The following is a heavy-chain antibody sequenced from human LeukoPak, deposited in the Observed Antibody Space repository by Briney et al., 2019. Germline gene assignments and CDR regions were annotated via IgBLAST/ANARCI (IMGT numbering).Heavy chain of an antibody. CDR3: ARGRPRDYSNYQTYYYYYGMDV. CDR1: GGSFSGYY. CDR2: INHSGST. V-gene: IGHV4-34*01. D-gene: IGHD4-11*01. J-gene: IGHJ6*02. Sequence: RASETLSLTCAVYGGSFSGYYWSWIRQPPGKGLEWIGEINHSGSTNYNPSLKSRVTISVDTSKNQFSLKLSSVTAADTAVYYCARGRPRDYSNYQTYYYYYGMDVWGQGTTVTVFS.